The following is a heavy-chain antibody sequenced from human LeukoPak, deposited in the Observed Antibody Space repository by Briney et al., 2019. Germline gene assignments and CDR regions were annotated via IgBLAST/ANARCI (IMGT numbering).Heavy chain of an antibody. Sequence: SSVKVSCKASGGTFSNYALSWLRQAPGQGREWMGATIAIFNASNYAQKFKGRVTITADESTSAAYMELRSLTSEDTALYYCPRARTDYFDSSGSPFHYWGQGTLVTVSS. CDR2: TIAIFNAS. CDR1: GGTFSNYA. J-gene: IGHJ4*01. D-gene: IGHD3-22*01. CDR3: PRARTDYFDSSGSPFHY. V-gene: IGHV1-69*13.